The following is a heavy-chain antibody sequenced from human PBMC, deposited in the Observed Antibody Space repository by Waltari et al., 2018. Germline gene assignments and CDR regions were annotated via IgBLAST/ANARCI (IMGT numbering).Heavy chain of an antibody. J-gene: IGHJ6*03. CDR2: INGDGSST. V-gene: IGHV3-74*01. CDR1: GFTFSANW. Sequence: EVQLVESGGGLGQPGGSLRLSCAASGFTFSANWMHWVRQAPGQGLVWVSRINGDGSSTHYADSVKGRFTISRDNTKNTMYLQMDSLRAEDTAVYFCAREDNWNLDVWGKGTTVTVSS. CDR3: AREDNWNLDV. D-gene: IGHD1-1*01.